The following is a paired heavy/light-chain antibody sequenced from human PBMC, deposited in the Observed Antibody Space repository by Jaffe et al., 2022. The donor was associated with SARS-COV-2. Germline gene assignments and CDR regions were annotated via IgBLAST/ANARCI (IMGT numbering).Light chain of an antibody. CDR2: DVD. CDR3: CSYAGRYTLWV. J-gene: IGLJ3*02. Sequence: QSALTQPRSLSASPGQSVAISCTGTSTDVGAYNYVYWYQQHPGKAPKLMIYDVDKRPSGVPERFSGSKSGNTASLTISGLQAEDEADYYCCSYAGRYTLWVFGGGTKLTVL. CDR1: STDVGAYNY. V-gene: IGLV2-11*01.
Heavy chain of an antibody. CDR2: IRSKGHGGTI. CDR3: TRGGWGTNRFDP. V-gene: IGHV3-49*04. CDR1: GFSFGDYA. J-gene: IGHJ5*02. Sequence: EVQLVESGGGLVQPGRSLRLSCTASGFSFGDYALTWVRQAPGKGLEWVGLIRSKGHGGTIEYAGSVKGRFTISRDDSKSIAYLQMNSLKIEDTAVYYCTRGGWGTNRFDPWGQGTLVTVSS. D-gene: IGHD1-1*01.